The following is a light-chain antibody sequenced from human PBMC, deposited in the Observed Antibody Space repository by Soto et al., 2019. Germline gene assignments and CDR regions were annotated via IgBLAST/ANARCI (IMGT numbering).Light chain of an antibody. J-gene: IGKJ3*01. CDR2: GAS. Sequence: EIVLTQSPGTLSLSPGERATLSCRASQSVSSNNLAWYQQRPGQAPRVVIYGASTRATGIPERFSGSGSGTDFTLTISRLEPDAFAVYYCQQYGRSPFTFGPGTKVDIK. CDR1: QSVSSNN. CDR3: QQYGRSPFT. V-gene: IGKV3-20*01.